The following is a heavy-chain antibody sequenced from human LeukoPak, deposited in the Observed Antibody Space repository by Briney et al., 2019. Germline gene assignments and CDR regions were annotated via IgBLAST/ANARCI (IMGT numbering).Heavy chain of an antibody. CDR3: VRDVYCSGGSCNQH. J-gene: IGHJ1*01. Sequence: HPGGSLRLSCAASGFTVSSNYMSWVRQAPGKGLEWVSVIYSDGSTYYADSVKGRFTFSRDNSKNTLYLQMNSLRAEDTAMYYCVRDVYCSGGSCNQHWGQGTLVTVSS. D-gene: IGHD2-15*01. CDR1: GFTVSSNY. V-gene: IGHV3-53*01. CDR2: IYSDGST.